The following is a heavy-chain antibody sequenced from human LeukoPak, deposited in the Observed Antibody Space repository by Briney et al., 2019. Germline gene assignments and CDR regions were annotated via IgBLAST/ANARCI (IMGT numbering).Heavy chain of an antibody. Sequence: GGSLRLSCAASGFTFSSYAMHWVRQAPGKGLEWVAVISYDGSNKYYADSVKGRFTISRDNSKNTLYLQMNSLRAEDTAVYYCASQSGSLQNWGQGTLVTVSS. CDR2: ISYDGSNK. CDR3: ASQSGSLQN. CDR1: GFTFSSYA. V-gene: IGHV3-30-3*01. D-gene: IGHD1-26*01. J-gene: IGHJ4*02.